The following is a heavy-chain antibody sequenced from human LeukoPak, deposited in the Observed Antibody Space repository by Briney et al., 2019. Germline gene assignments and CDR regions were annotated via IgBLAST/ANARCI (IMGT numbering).Heavy chain of an antibody. CDR3: ARLIPGTTGLRKNYFDY. CDR2: ISASGNT. CDR1: GDSISSSY. V-gene: IGHV4-4*09. D-gene: IGHD1-20*01. Sequence: SETLSLTCTVSGDSISSSYWNWIRQTPGKGLEWIGYISASGNTNYNPSHKSRIIISVDMSKNQFSLKLSSVTAADTAVYYCARLIPGTTGLRKNYFDYWGQGTLVTVSS. J-gene: IGHJ4*02.